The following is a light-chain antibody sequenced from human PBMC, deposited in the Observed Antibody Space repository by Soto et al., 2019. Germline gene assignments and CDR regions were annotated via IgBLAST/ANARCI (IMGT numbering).Light chain of an antibody. Sequence: QSALTQPASVSGSPGQSINISCTGTTSDVGGYNYVSWYQQPPGKAPKLLIYDVSNRPSGVSNRFSGSKSGNTASLTISGLQAEDEADYYCSSYTSSSTRVFGTGTKLTVL. CDR2: DVS. CDR3: SSYTSSSTRV. CDR1: TSDVGGYNY. V-gene: IGLV2-14*01. J-gene: IGLJ1*01.